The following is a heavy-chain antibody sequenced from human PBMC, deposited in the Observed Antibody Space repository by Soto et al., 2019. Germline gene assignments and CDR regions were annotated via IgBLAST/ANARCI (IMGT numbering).Heavy chain of an antibody. J-gene: IGHJ6*02. CDR2: INPNSGGT. Sequence: ASVKVSCKASGYTFTGYYMHWVRQAPGQGLEWMGWINPNSGGTNYAQKFQGWVTMTRDTSISTAYMELSRLRSDGTAVYYCARRIAAAGTWDYYGIDVWGQGTMVTVSS. CDR1: GYTFTGYY. V-gene: IGHV1-2*04. CDR3: ARRIAAAGTWDYYGIDV. D-gene: IGHD6-13*01.